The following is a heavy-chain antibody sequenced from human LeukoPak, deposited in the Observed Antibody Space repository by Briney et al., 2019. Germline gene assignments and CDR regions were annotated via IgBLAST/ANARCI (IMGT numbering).Heavy chain of an antibody. J-gene: IGHJ6*04. CDR1: GFTFSSYA. CDR3: AELGITMIGGV. Sequence: GGSLRLSCAASGFTFSSYAMSWVRQAPGKGLEWVSAISGSGSTIYYAGSVKGRFTISRDNAKNSLYLQMNSLRAEDTAVYYCAELGITMIGGVWGKGTTVTISS. CDR2: ISGSGSTI. D-gene: IGHD3-10*02. V-gene: IGHV3-23*01.